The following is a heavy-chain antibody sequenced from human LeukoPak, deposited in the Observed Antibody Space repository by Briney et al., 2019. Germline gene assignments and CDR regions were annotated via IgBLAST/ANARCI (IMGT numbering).Heavy chain of an antibody. V-gene: IGHV3-15*01. CDR2: IKSKTDGGTT. CDR1: GFTFSNAW. Sequence: GGSLRLSCAASGFTFSNAWMSWVRQAPGKGLEWVGRIKSKTDGGTTDYAAPVKGRFTISRDDSEDTLYLQMNSLKTEDTAVYYCTTVTIAVAGTLGWGQGTLVTVSS. D-gene: IGHD6-19*01. CDR3: TTVTIAVAGTLG. J-gene: IGHJ4*02.